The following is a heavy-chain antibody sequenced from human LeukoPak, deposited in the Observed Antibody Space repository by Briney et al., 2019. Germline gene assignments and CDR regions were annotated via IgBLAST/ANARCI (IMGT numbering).Heavy chain of an antibody. V-gene: IGHV4-59*05. CDR1: GGSISSYY. J-gene: IGHJ4*02. D-gene: IGHD2-2*02. CDR2: IYYSGST. Sequence: SETLSLTCTVSGGSISSYYWSWIRQPPGKGLEWIGSIYYSGSTYYNPSLKSRVTISVDTSKNQFSLKLSSVTAADTAVYYCARPRRGRHIVVVPAAIGEFDYWGQGTLVTVSS. CDR3: ARPRRGRHIVVVPAAIGEFDY.